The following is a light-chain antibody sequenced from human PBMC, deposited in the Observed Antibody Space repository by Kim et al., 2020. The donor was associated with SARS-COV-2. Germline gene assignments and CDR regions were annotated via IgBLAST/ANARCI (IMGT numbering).Light chain of an antibody. CDR2: GAS. J-gene: IGKJ1*01. CDR3: QQYSSSPAT. V-gene: IGKV3-20*01. CDR1: QSVSSNY. Sequence: SPGKRAPLPCMASQSVSSNYLAWYQQKPGQAPRLLIYGASSRATGIPDRFSGSGSGTDFTLTITRLEPEDFAVYYCQQYSSSPATFGQGTKVDIK.